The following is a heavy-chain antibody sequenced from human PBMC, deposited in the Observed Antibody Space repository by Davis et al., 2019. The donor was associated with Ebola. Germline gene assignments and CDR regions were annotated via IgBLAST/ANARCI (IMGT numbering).Heavy chain of an antibody. CDR1: GGSISSSSYY. Sequence: SETLSLTCTVSGGSISSSSYYWGWIRQPPGKGLEWIGSIYYSGSTYYNPSLKSRVTISVDTSKNQFSLKLSSVTAADTAVYYCARHLRFLEWLSQDAFDIWGQGTMVTVSS. CDR3: ARHLRFLEWLSQDAFDI. D-gene: IGHD3-3*01. CDR2: IYYSGST. J-gene: IGHJ3*02. V-gene: IGHV4-39*01.